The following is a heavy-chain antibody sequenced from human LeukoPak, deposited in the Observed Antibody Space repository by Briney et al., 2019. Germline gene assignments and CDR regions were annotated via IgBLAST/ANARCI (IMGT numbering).Heavy chain of an antibody. CDR1: GYTFTGYY. CDR2: INPNSGGT. V-gene: IGHV1-2*02. CDR3: ARDEQWLVPGDY. Sequence: ASVKVSCKASGYTFTGYYMHWVRQAPGQGLEWMGWINPNSGGTNYAQKFQGRVTMTRDTSISTAYMELSRLRSDDTALYYCARDEQWLVPGDYWGQGTLVTVSS. J-gene: IGHJ4*02. D-gene: IGHD6-19*01.